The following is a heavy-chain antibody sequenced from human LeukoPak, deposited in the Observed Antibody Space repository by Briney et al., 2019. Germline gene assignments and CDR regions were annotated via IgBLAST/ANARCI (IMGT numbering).Heavy chain of an antibody. CDR1: GGSISSYY. D-gene: IGHD1-26*01. J-gene: IGHJ4*02. CDR3: ARAARVWELLGYYFDY. V-gene: IGHV4-59*01. CDR2: IYYSGST. Sequence: TLSLTCTVSGGSISSYYWSWIRQPPGKGLEWIGYIYYSGSTNYNPSLKSRVTISVDTSKNQFSLKLSSVTAADTAVYYCARAARVWELLGYYFDYWGQGTLVTVSS.